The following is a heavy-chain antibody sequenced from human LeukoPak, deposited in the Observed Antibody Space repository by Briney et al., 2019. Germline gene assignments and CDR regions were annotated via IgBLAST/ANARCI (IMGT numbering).Heavy chain of an antibody. CDR3: ARVRWGIYYMDV. Sequence: PSETLSLTCTVSGGSISSSYWSWIRQPPGKGLEWIGYIYYSGNTNYNPSLKSRLTISVDTSKNQFSLKLSSVTAADTAVYYCARVRWGIYYMDVWGKGTTVTVSS. V-gene: IGHV4-59*01. J-gene: IGHJ6*03. D-gene: IGHD2-8*02. CDR2: IYYSGNT. CDR1: GGSISSSY.